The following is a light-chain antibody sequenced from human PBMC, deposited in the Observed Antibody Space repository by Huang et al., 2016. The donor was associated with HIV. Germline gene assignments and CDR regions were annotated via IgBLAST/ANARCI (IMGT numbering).Light chain of an antibody. CDR3: MQALQNPRT. CDR1: QSLLHTNGYSY. J-gene: IGKJ5*01. Sequence: IVMTQSPLPLPVTPGEPASISCRSSQSLLHTNGYSYVGWYLQKPGHSPQLLIYLCSKRASGVPDRFSGSGSVLDFTIKISSVEAEEVGIYYCMQALQNPRTFGQGTRLEIK. V-gene: IGKV2-28*01. CDR2: LCS.